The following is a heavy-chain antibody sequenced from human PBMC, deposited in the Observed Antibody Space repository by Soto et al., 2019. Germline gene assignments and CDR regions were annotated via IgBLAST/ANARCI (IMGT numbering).Heavy chain of an antibody. CDR3: ARRLSISVAAPGY. V-gene: IGHV3-30-3*01. D-gene: IGHD6-19*01. CDR1: EFTFSSYT. J-gene: IGHJ4*02. Sequence: QVQLVESGGGVGQPGRSLKLSCAASEFTFSSYTMYWVRQAPGTGLEWVAGISNNGGNTYYLDSVKGRFTISRDNSKNTLYLEMNSLRVAGTAVYYCARRLSISVAAPGYWGQGTLVTVSS. CDR2: ISNNGGNT.